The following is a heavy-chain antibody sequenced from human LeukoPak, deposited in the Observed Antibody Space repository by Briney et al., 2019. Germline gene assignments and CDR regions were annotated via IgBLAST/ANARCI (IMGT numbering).Heavy chain of an antibody. J-gene: IGHJ3*02. Sequence: GESLKISCKGSGYIFTNYRIGWVRQMPGKGLEWMGMIYPGDSDTRYSPSFQGQVTISADKSISTAYLQWSSLKASDTAMYYCARGVQLQPYDAFDIWGQGTMVTVSS. CDR2: IYPGDSDT. CDR1: GYIFTNYR. CDR3: ARGVQLQPYDAFDI. D-gene: IGHD1-1*01. V-gene: IGHV5-51*01.